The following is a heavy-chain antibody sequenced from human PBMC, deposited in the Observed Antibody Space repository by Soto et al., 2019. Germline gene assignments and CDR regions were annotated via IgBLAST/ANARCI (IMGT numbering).Heavy chain of an antibody. J-gene: IGHJ5*02. CDR2: ISAYNGNT. CDR3: ARDPNSWVRGVLNWFDP. Sequence: QVQLVQSGAEVKKPGASVKVSCKASGYTFTSYGISWVRQAPGQGLEWMGWISAYNGNTNYAQKLQGRVTMTTDTSTSTAYMELRSLRSNDTAVYYCARDPNSWVRGVLNWFDPWGQGTLVTVSS. V-gene: IGHV1-18*01. D-gene: IGHD3-10*01. CDR1: GYTFTSYG.